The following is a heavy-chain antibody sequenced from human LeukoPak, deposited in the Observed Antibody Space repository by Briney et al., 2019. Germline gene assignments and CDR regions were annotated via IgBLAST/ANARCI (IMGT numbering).Heavy chain of an antibody. Sequence: ASVKVSCKASAYTFTSYGISWVRQAPGQGLEWMGWISAYNGNTNYAQKLQGRVTMTTDTSTSTAYMELRSLRSDDTAVYYCASNFFYDSSGYYENGAFDIWGQGTMVTVSS. CDR3: ASNFFYDSSGYYENGAFDI. CDR2: ISAYNGNT. J-gene: IGHJ3*02. V-gene: IGHV1-18*01. D-gene: IGHD3-22*01. CDR1: AYTFTSYG.